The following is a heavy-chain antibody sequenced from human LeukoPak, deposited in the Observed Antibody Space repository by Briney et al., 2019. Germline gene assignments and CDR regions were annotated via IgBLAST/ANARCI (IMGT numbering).Heavy chain of an antibody. V-gene: IGHV3-64D*06. D-gene: IGHD3-10*01. Sequence: GGSLRLSCSASGFIFRTSTMHWVRQAPGKGLEYVSSIGGSGATTDYADSVKGRFIISRDNSKNTLYLQMSSLRLEDTAVYSCVKDLSGTYSFDFRGQGNLVTVSS. CDR2: IGGSGATT. CDR3: VKDLSGTYSFDF. CDR1: GFIFRTST. J-gene: IGHJ4*02.